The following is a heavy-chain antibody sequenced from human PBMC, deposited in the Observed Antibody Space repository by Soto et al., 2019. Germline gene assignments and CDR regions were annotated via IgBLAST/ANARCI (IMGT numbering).Heavy chain of an antibody. CDR3: ARRWGVGGAFDI. D-gene: IGHD3-16*01. V-gene: IGHV6-1*01. Sequence: SQTLSLTCAISGDSVSSKSAAWNWIRQSPSRGLEWLGRTYYRSKWYNDYAVSVKSRITINPDTSKNQLSLQLSSVTAADTAVYYCARRWGVGGAFDIWGQGTMVTVSS. CDR1: GDSVSSKSAA. CDR2: TYYRSKWYN. J-gene: IGHJ3*02.